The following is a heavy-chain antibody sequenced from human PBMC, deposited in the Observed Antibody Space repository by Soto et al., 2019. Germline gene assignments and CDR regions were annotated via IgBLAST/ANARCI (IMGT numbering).Heavy chain of an antibody. Sequence: ASVKVSCKASGYTFTSYAMHWVRQAPGQGLEWMGWINPNSGGTNYAQKFQGWVTMTRDTSISTAYMELSRLRSDDTAVYYCARARWTTVTHYFDYWGQGTLVTVSS. CDR3: ARARWTTVTHYFDY. J-gene: IGHJ4*02. CDR1: GYTFTSYA. V-gene: IGHV1-2*04. D-gene: IGHD4-17*01. CDR2: INPNSGGT.